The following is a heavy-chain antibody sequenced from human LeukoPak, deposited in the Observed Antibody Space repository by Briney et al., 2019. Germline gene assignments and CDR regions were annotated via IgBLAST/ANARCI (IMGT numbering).Heavy chain of an antibody. V-gene: IGHV3-21*01. Sequence: GGSLRLSCAASGFTFSSYSMNWVRQAPGKGLEWVSSISSSSSYIYYADSVKGRFTISRDNAKNSLYLQMNSLRAEDTAVFYCARVGSRGYYFDYWGQGTLVSVSS. D-gene: IGHD1-26*01. CDR2: ISSSSSYI. CDR1: GFTFSSYS. CDR3: ARVGSRGYYFDY. J-gene: IGHJ4*02.